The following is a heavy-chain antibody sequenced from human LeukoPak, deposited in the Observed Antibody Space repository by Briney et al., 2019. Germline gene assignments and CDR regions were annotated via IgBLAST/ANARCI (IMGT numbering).Heavy chain of an antibody. V-gene: IGHV4-34*01. Sequence: PSETLSLTCAVYGGSFSGYYWSWIRQPPGKGLEWIGEINHSGSTNYNPSLKSRVTISVDTSKNQFSLKLSSVTAADTAVYYCARGRTPLLWFGEFHRHFDYRGQGTLVTVSS. CDR3: ARGRTPLLWFGEFHRHFDY. CDR1: GGSFSGYY. CDR2: INHSGST. J-gene: IGHJ4*02. D-gene: IGHD3-10*01.